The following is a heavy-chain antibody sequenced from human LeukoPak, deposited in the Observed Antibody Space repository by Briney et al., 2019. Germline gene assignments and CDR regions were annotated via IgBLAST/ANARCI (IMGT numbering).Heavy chain of an antibody. Sequence: ASVKVSCKASGYTFTSYGISWVRQAPGQGLEWMGWISAYNGNTNYAQKLQGRVAMTTDTSTSTAYMELRSLRSDDTAVYYCARDRYYYDSSGYFGLDFWGQGTLVTVPS. J-gene: IGHJ4*02. D-gene: IGHD3-22*01. V-gene: IGHV1-18*01. CDR1: GYTFTSYG. CDR3: ARDRYYYDSSGYFGLDF. CDR2: ISAYNGNT.